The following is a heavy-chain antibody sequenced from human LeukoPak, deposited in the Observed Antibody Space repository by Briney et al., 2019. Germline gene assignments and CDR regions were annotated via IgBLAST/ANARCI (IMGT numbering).Heavy chain of an antibody. CDR1: GFTFSNYW. CDR3: GRSRRINASLYYYMDV. Sequence: GGSLRLSCAASGFTFSNYWMHWVRHAPGKGLVWVSRINTDGSSTSYVDSVKGRFTISRDNSKNTVYLLMNSLRTEDTAVYYCGRSRRINASLYYYMDVWGKGTTVTVSS. V-gene: IGHV3-74*01. J-gene: IGHJ6*03. D-gene: IGHD2-15*01. CDR2: INTDGSST.